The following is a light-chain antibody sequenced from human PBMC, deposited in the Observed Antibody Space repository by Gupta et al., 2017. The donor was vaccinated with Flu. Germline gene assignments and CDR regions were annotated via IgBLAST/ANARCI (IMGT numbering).Light chain of an antibody. V-gene: IGLV1-44*01. CDR1: NSNIGSNA. Sequence: PPSASXTPGQRVXIXXSXRNSNIGSNAVNWYQQLPGTAPKLLIFNNNQRPSGVPDRFSGSKSGTSASLAISGLQSEDEADYYCASWDDSLKGVLFGGGTKLTVL. CDR2: NNN. J-gene: IGLJ2*01. CDR3: ASWDDSLKGVL.